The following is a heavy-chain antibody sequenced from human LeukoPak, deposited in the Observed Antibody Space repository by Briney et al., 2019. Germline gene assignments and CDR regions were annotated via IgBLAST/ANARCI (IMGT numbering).Heavy chain of an antibody. CDR1: GFTFSSYA. D-gene: IGHD6-19*01. Sequence: GGSLRPSCAASGFTFSSYAMSWFRQAPGKGLEWVSAISGSGGSTYYADSVKGRFTISRDNSKNTLYLQMNSLRAEDTAVYYCAKSEIAVAGPFDYWGQGTPVTVSS. J-gene: IGHJ4*02. CDR2: ISGSGGST. V-gene: IGHV3-23*01. CDR3: AKSEIAVAGPFDY.